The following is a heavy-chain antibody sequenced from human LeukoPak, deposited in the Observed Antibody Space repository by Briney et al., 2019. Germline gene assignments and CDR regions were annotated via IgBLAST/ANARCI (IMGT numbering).Heavy chain of an antibody. Sequence: ASVKVSRKASGYTFTSYYMHWVRQAPGQGLEWMGIINPSGGSTSYAQKFQGRVTMTRDTSTSTVYMELSSLRSEDTAVYYCARGVRSYDSSGRPDAFDIWGQGTMVTVSS. V-gene: IGHV1-46*01. CDR3: ARGVRSYDSSGRPDAFDI. D-gene: IGHD3-22*01. CDR2: INPSGGST. J-gene: IGHJ3*02. CDR1: GYTFTSYY.